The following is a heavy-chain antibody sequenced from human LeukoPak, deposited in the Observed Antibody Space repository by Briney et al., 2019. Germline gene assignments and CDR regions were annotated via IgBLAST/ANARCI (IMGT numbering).Heavy chain of an antibody. V-gene: IGHV4-59*01. Sequence: KPSETLSLTCTVSGGSISSYSWSWIRQPPGKGLEWIAYIYYRGSTDYNPSLQSRVTTSIHTSKNQFSLRLSSVTAADTAVYYCARRMRVEDDFYYYGLDVWGQGTTVTVSS. CDR3: ARRMRVEDDFYYYGLDV. D-gene: IGHD2-15*01. CDR1: GGSISSYS. J-gene: IGHJ6*02. CDR2: IYYRGST.